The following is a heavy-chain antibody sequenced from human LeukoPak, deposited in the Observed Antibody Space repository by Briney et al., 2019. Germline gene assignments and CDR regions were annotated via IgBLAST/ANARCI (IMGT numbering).Heavy chain of an antibody. V-gene: IGHV3-48*01. D-gene: IGHD2-15*01. CDR3: ARDSCSGGSCYLDY. Sequence: GGSLRLSCAASGFTFSAYSINWVPEAPGKGLEGVSYISSSSSTIYYADSVKGRLNISRDNAKNSLYLQMNSLRAEDTAVYYCARDSCSGGSCYLDYWGQGTLVTVSS. CDR2: ISSSSSTI. CDR1: GFTFSAYS. J-gene: IGHJ4*02.